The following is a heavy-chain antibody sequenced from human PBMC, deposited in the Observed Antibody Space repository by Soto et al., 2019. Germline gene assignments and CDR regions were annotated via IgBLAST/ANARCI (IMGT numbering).Heavy chain of an antibody. CDR3: AVKYYNILTGNFGFDS. Sequence: SETLSLTYTVYGGSFSGYYWIWIRQLPGKGLERIREINHGGSTNYNPSLKSRVTISVDRSKNQFSLTLSSVTAADTAVYYCAVKYYNILTGNFGFDSWGQGALVTVSS. CDR1: GGSFSGYY. D-gene: IGHD3-9*01. V-gene: IGHV4-34*01. J-gene: IGHJ4*02. CDR2: INHGGST.